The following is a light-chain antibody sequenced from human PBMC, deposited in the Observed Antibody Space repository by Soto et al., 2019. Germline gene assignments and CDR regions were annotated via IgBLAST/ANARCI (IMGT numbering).Light chain of an antibody. CDR2: WAS. CDR3: QQYEQWPPRLT. Sequence: DIVMTQSPDSLAVSLGERATINCKSSQSVLYSPNNKNYLAWYQQKPGQPPKLLIYWASTRESGVPDRFSGSGSGTDFTLTISSLQAEDVAVYYCQQYEQWPPRLTFGGGTKVEIK. CDR1: QSVLYSPNNKNY. J-gene: IGKJ4*01. V-gene: IGKV4-1*01.